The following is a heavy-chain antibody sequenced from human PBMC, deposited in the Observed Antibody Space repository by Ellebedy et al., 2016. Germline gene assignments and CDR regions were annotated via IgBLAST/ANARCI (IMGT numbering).Heavy chain of an antibody. CDR1: GFTFSEAW. CDR3: VKGASSGSWVTMEY. J-gene: IGHJ4*02. V-gene: IGHV3-23*01. Sequence: GESLKISCAASGFTFSEAWMTWIRQAAGEGLEWVSAITGDTATTYYADSVKGRFTISRDNSRNTLYLQMNSLRVEDTALYYCVKGASSGSWVTMEYWGQGALVTVSS. CDR2: ITGDTATT. D-gene: IGHD6-13*01.